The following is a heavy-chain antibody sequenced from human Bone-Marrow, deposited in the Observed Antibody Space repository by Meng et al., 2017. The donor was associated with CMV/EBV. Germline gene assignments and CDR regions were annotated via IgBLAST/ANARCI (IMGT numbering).Heavy chain of an antibody. J-gene: IGHJ4*02. Sequence: GGSLRLSCKGSGYSFTTYWIGWVRQMPGKGLEWMGTIYPGDSDTRYSPSFQGQVTISADKSVSTAYLQWSSLKASDTAMYYCARSLRYSDRSGFYYGTYYFDYWGQGTLVTVSS. CDR2: IYPGDSDT. CDR1: GYSFTTYW. V-gene: IGHV5-51*01. D-gene: IGHD3-22*01. CDR3: ARSLRYSDRSGFYYGTYYFDY.